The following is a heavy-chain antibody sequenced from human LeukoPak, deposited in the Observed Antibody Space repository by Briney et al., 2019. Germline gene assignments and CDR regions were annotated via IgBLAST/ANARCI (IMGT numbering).Heavy chain of an antibody. J-gene: IGHJ4*02. CDR1: GFTFSSYS. D-gene: IGHD1-14*01. CDR2: FTSRSGTI. V-gene: IGHV3-21*01. Sequence: PGGSLRLSCVATGFTFSSYSKNWVRQAPGKGLEWVSSFTSRSGTIYYADSVKGRFTISRDNAKNSLFLQMSSLRVEDTAVYYCARESSGTAATDKIDFWGQGTLVTVSS. CDR3: ARESSGTAATDKIDF.